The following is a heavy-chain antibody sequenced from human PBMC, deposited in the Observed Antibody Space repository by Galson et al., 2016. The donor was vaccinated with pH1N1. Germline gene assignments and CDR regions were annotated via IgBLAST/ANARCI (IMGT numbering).Heavy chain of an antibody. Sequence: SVKVSCKASGATFSIHAFSWVRQAPGQGLEWMGRVIPMFGTSNYAQRFQGRVTITADDSTSTFTSITYMELSSLRSEETAGDYFVGGPYYYGSGGEENWGQGTRVNVSS. CDR3: VGGPYYYGSGGEEN. CDR2: VIPMFGTS. D-gene: IGHD3-10*01. J-gene: IGHJ4*02. CDR1: GATFSIHA. V-gene: IGHV1-69*13.